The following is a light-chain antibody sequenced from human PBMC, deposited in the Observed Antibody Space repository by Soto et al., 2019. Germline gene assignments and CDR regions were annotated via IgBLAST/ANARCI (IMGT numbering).Light chain of an antibody. CDR2: DAS. Sequence: DIQMTKSPSSLSASAGDRVTITCQASQDISNYLNWYQQKPGKAPKLLIYDASNLETGVPSRFSGSGSGTDFTFTISSLQPEDIATYYCQQYDNLPLTFGGGTKVDIK. CDR1: QDISNY. V-gene: IGKV1-33*01. J-gene: IGKJ4*01. CDR3: QQYDNLPLT.